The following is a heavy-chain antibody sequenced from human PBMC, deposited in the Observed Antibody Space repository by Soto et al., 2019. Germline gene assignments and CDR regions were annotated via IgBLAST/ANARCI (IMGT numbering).Heavy chain of an antibody. D-gene: IGHD1-26*01. CDR3: ATVGVVGATFDY. J-gene: IGHJ4*02. CDR1: GFTFSSYG. CDR2: ISYDGSNK. Sequence: PGRSLRLSCAASGFTFSSYGMHWVRQAPGKGLEWVAVISYDGSNKYYADSVKGRFTISRDNSKNTLYLQMNSLRAEDTAVYYCATVGVVGATFDYWGQGTLVTASS. V-gene: IGHV3-30*03.